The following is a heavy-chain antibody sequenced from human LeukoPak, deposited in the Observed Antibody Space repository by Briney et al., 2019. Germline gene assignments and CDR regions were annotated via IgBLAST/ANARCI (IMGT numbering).Heavy chain of an antibody. CDR3: AREDWNKYHFDY. CDR2: ISFDGSSI. V-gene: IGHV3-30*14. D-gene: IGHD1/OR15-1a*01. CDR1: GFTFSHYA. J-gene: IGHJ4*02. Sequence: GRSLRLSCAASGFTFSHYAMHWVRQAPGRGLEWVAVISFDGSSIHYADSVEGRFTISRDNSMNTLYLQMNSLRAEDTTLYYCAREDWNKYHFDYWGQGILVTVSS.